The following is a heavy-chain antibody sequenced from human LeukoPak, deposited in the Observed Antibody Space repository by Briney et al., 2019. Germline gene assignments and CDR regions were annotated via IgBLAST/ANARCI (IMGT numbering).Heavy chain of an antibody. CDR2: ISGSGGST. CDR1: GFTFSSYA. J-gene: IGHJ3*02. D-gene: IGHD3-22*01. Sequence: GGSLRLSCAASGFTFSSYAMCWVRQAPGKGLEWVSAISGSGGSTYYADSVKGRFTISRDNSKNTLYLQMNSLRAEDTAVYYCAKDDYDSSGSLGPLAFDIWGQGTMVTVFS. CDR3: AKDDYDSSGSLGPLAFDI. V-gene: IGHV3-23*01.